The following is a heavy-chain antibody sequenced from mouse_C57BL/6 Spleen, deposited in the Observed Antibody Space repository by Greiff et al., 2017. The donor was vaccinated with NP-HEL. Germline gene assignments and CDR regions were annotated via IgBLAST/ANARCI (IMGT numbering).Heavy chain of an antibody. CDR1: GFTFTDYY. J-gene: IGHJ2*01. Sequence: DVKLVESGGGLVQPGGSLSLSCAASGFTFTDYYMSWVRQPPGKALEWLGFIRNKANGYTTEYSASVKGRFTISRDNSQSILYLQMNALRAEDSATYYCARYWNLYYFDYWGQGTTLTVSS. CDR3: ARYWNLYYFDY. CDR2: IRNKANGYTT. V-gene: IGHV7-3*01.